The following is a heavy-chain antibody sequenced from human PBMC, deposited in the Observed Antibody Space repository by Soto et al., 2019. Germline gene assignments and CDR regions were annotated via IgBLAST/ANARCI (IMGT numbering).Heavy chain of an antibody. CDR1: SGSIFSGGYY. Sequence: TLSLTCTVSSGSIFSGGYYWSFIRQHPGKGLEWIGYIYYSGTTYYNPSLKSRVTLSVDTSQNQFSLRLGSVTAADTAVYYCASSRYGYDFEYWGQGTLVTVSS. J-gene: IGHJ4*02. CDR3: ASSRYGYDFEY. CDR2: IYYSGTT. V-gene: IGHV4-31*03. D-gene: IGHD5-18*01.